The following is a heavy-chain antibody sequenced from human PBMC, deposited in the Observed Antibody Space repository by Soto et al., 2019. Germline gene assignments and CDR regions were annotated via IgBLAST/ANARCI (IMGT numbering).Heavy chain of an antibody. J-gene: IGHJ4*02. D-gene: IGHD1-20*01. CDR1: GGSINSAGHS. CDR3: ATSQKGYNWNYFDH. V-gene: IGHV4-30-2*03. CDR2: VFYTGFT. Sequence: SETLSLTCTVSGGSINSAGHSWGWVRQSPGKGLEWIGSVFYTGFTSYNPSLESRGSVSVDTAKNQCSLKVSGVSAADTAVYYCATSQKGYNWNYFDHWGQGALVTVSS.